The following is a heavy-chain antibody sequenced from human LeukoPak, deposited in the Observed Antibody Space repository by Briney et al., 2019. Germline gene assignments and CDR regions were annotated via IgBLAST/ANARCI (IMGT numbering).Heavy chain of an antibody. J-gene: IGHJ4*02. CDR1: GGSFSGYY. CDR2: INHSGST. D-gene: IGHD4-23*01. V-gene: IGHV4-34*01. Sequence: SETLSLTCAVYGGSFSGYYWSWMRQPPGQGLEWIGEINHSGSTNYNPSLKSRVTISVDTSKNQFSLKMSSVTAADTAVYYCAREGNAVVTPFDYWGQGTLVTVSS. CDR3: AREGNAVVTPFDY.